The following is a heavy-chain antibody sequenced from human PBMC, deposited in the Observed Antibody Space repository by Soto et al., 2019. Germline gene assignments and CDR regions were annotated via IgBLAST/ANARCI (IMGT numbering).Heavy chain of an antibody. Sequence: LSLNCTVSGASVSSGDYYWSSIRQSPGKGLEWIGYIYYSGDSYYNPSLKGRLTISIDTSKNQFSLILNSVTVADTAIYYCVGTGTTDDYWGRGTLVNVSS. CDR1: GASVSSGDYY. D-gene: IGHD4-17*01. CDR2: IYYSGDS. V-gene: IGHV4-30-4*01. CDR3: VGTGTTDDY. J-gene: IGHJ4*02.